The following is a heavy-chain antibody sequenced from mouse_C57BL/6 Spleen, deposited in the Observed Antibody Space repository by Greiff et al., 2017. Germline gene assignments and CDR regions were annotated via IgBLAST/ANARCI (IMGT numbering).Heavy chain of an antibody. D-gene: IGHD2-1*01. Sequence: VQLQQSGAELARPGASVKLSCKASGYTFTSYGISWVKQRTGQGLEWIGEIYPRSGNTYYNEKFKGKATLTADKSSSTAYMELRSLTSEDSAVYFCARGAYYGNSGWYFDVWGTGTTVTVSS. CDR3: ARGAYYGNSGWYFDV. V-gene: IGHV1-81*01. J-gene: IGHJ1*03. CDR1: GYTFTSYG. CDR2: IYPRSGNT.